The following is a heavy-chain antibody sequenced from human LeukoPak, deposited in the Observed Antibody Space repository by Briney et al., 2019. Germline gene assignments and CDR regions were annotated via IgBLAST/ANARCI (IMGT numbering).Heavy chain of an antibody. D-gene: IGHD3-3*01. J-gene: IGHJ3*02. CDR2: IYYSGST. V-gene: IGHV4-30-4*08. CDR1: GGSISSGDYF. Sequence: SQTLSLTCTVSGGSISSGDYFCSWIRQPPGKGLEWIGYIYYSGSTYYNPSLKSRVTMSVDRSKNQFSLNLSSVTAAHTAVYYCARNRDLWSGYYQIWGQGTMDSVCS. CDR3: ARNRDLWSGYYQI.